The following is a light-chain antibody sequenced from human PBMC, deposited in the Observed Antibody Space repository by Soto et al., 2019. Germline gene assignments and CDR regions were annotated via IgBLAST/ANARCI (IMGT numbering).Light chain of an antibody. CDR2: AAS. J-gene: IGKJ5*01. CDR3: YQFFDSPIT. CDR1: QVISTS. Sequence: DIQLTQSPSFLSPSIGESVTITCRASQVISTSLAWYQVKPGKAPKLLIYAASTLESGVPSRFSATVSGRVFYLTFACLEPEDFVTDYFYQFFDSPITFGQRTR. V-gene: IGKV1-9*01.